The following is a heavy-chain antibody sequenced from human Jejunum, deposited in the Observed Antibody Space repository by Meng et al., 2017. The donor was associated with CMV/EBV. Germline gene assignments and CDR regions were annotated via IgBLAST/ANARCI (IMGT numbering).Heavy chain of an antibody. CDR2: INPNSGGT. D-gene: IGHD6-19*01. CDR1: GYTFTGYY. CDR3: AHQAVAGTRGWFDP. J-gene: IGHJ5*02. Sequence: VQLVQSGAEGKKPGASVKVSCKASGYTFTGYYMHGVRQAPGQGLEWMGRINPNSGGTNYAQKFQGRVTMTRDTSISTAYMELSRLRSDDTAVYYCAHQAVAGTRGWFDPWGQGTLVTVSS. V-gene: IGHV1-2*06.